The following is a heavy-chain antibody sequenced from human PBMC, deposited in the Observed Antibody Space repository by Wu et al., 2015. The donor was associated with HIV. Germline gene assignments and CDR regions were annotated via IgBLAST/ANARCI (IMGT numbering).Heavy chain of an antibody. J-gene: IGHJ4*02. D-gene: IGHD3-3*01. CDR2: INPYSGGT. Sequence: QVQLVQSGAEVKKPGASVKVSCETFGYTFDDYKIHWVRQAPGQGLEWMGWINPYSGGTHYAQKFQGRVRMTRDASIDTAYMELSRLRPDDTAVYYCARDQRSVGVIIIEYWGPGTWSASPQ. CDR3: ARDQRSVGVIIIEY. CDR1: GYTFDDYK. V-gene: IGHV1-2*02.